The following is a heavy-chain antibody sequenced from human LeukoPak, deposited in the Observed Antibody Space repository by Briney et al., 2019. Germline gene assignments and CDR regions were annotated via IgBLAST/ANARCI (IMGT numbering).Heavy chain of an antibody. V-gene: IGHV4-4*09. Sequence: SETLSLTCTVSGGSISSYYWSWIRQPPGKGLEWIGYIYTSGSTNYNPSLKSRVTISVDTSKNQFSLKLSSVTAADTTVHYCARHSFYGGTAHSYFDYWGQGTLVTVSS. CDR2: IYTSGST. CDR3: ARHSFYGGTAHSYFDY. D-gene: IGHD4-23*01. CDR1: GGSISSYY. J-gene: IGHJ4*02.